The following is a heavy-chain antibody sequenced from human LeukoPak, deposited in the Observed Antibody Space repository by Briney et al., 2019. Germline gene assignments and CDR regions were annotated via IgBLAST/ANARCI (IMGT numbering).Heavy chain of an antibody. D-gene: IGHD3-3*01. V-gene: IGHV4-34*01. Sequence: PSETLSLTCAVYGGSFSGYYWSWIRQPPGKGLEWIGEINHSGSTNYNPSLKSRVTISVDTSKNQFSLKLSSVTAADTAVYYCARHRRSLRFLEWSNPTSNMDVWGQGTTDTVSS. CDR2: INHSGST. J-gene: IGHJ6*02. CDR1: GGSFSGYY. CDR3: ARHRRSLRFLEWSNPTSNMDV.